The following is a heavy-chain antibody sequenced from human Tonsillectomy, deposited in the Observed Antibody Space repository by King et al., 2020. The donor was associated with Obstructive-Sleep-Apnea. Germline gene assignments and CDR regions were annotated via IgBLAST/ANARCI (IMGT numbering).Heavy chain of an antibody. CDR1: GYSISSGYY. D-gene: IGHD1-1*01. Sequence: QLQESGPGLVKPSETLSLTCTVSGYSISSGYYWGWIRQPPGKGLEWIGSIYHSGSTYYNPSLKSRVTISVDTSKNQFSLKLSSVTAADTAVYYCARDRETTGIFWFDPWGQGTLVTVSS. J-gene: IGHJ5*02. V-gene: IGHV4-38-2*02. CDR2: IYHSGST. CDR3: ARDRETTGIFWFDP.